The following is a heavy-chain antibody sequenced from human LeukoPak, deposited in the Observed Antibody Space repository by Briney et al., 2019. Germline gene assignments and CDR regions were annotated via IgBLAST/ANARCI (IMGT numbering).Heavy chain of an antibody. Sequence: GRSLRLSCAASGFTFSTYAMHWVRQAPGKGLEWVAVISYDGSNKYHADSVKGRFTISRDNSKNTLYLQMNSLRAEDTAVYYCARDWNDDIRFDYWGQGTLVTVSS. CDR3: ARDWNDDIRFDY. CDR2: ISYDGSNK. CDR1: GFTFSTYA. J-gene: IGHJ4*02. V-gene: IGHV3-30*04. D-gene: IGHD1-1*01.